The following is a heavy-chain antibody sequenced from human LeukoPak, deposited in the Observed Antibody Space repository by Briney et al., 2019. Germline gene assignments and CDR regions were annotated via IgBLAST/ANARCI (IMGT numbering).Heavy chain of an antibody. J-gene: IGHJ4*02. D-gene: IGHD3-10*01. CDR1: GGSFSGYY. Sequence: SETLSLTCAVYGGSFSGYYWSWIRQPPGKGLEWIGEINHSGSTNYNPSLKSRVTISVGTSKNQFSLKLSSVTAADTAVYYCAREGTGIDYWGQGTLVTVSS. V-gene: IGHV4-34*01. CDR3: AREGTGIDY. CDR2: INHSGST.